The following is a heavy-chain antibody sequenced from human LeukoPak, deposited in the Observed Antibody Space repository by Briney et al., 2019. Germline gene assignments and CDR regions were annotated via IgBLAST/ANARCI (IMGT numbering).Heavy chain of an antibody. CDR3: ARADRLYDY. D-gene: IGHD3-22*01. Sequence: GGSLRLSCAASGFTFSSYAMHWVRQAPGKGLEWVAVISYDGSNKYYADSVKGRFTISRDNSKNTLYLQMNSLRAEDTAVYYCARADRLYDYWGQGTLVTVSS. V-gene: IGHV3-30*14. CDR2: ISYDGSNK. J-gene: IGHJ4*02. CDR1: GFTFSSYA.